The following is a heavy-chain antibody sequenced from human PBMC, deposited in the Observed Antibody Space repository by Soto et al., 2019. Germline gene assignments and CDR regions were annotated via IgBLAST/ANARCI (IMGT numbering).Heavy chain of an antibody. CDR3: ASADTAVPRRTDY. CDR1: GVSINSGDYF. V-gene: IGHV4-31*03. CDR2: IYYSGST. D-gene: IGHD5-18*01. J-gene: IGHJ4*02. Sequence: PSETLSLTCTVSGVSINSGDYFWSWIRQHPGKGLEWIGYIYYSGSTTYNPSLKSRVTISIDRSKNQFSLTLSSVTAADTAVYYCASADTAVPRRTDYWGLGSLVTVSS.